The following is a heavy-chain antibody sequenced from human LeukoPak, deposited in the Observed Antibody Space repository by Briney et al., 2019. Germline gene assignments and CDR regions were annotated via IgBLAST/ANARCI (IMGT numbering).Heavy chain of an antibody. V-gene: IGHV4-59*01. CDR2: IYYSGNT. CDR3: TRVMVGATTDY. D-gene: IGHD1-26*01. J-gene: IGHJ4*02. Sequence: SETLSLTCTVSGGSISSYYWSWIRQPPGKGLEWIGSIYYSGNTNYNPSLKSRVTISVDTSKNQFSLQLTSVTAADTAVYYCTRVMVGATTDYWGQGTLVTVSS. CDR1: GGSISSYY.